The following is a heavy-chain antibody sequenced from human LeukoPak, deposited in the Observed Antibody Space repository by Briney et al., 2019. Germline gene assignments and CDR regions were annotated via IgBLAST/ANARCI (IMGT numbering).Heavy chain of an antibody. Sequence: SETLSLTCTVSGGSISSYYWSWIRQPAGKGLEWIGRIYTSGSTNYNPSLKSRVTISVDTSKNQFSLKLSSVTAADTAVYYCARGRGGTFRVNSSSWYRGFATYYFDYWGQGTLVTVSS. V-gene: IGHV4-4*07. D-gene: IGHD6-13*01. CDR2: IYTSGST. CDR1: GGSISSYY. J-gene: IGHJ4*02. CDR3: ARGRGGTFRVNSSSWYRGFATYYFDY.